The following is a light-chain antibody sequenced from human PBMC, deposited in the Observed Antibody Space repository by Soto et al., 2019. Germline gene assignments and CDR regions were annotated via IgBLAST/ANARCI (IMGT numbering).Light chain of an antibody. CDR2: KVS. CDR1: QSIDTW. J-gene: IGKJ1*01. V-gene: IGKV1-5*03. Sequence: DIQMTQSPSTLSASVGDRVTITCRASQSIDTWLAWYQQKPGEVPKVLIYKVSNLQRGVPSRFSGSGSGTEFTLTISCLQPDDFATYYCQHYKFFPWTFGQGTRVEIK. CDR3: QHYKFFPWT.